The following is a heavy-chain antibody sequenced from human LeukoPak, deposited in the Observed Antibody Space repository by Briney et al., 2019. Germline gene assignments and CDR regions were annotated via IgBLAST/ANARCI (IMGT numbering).Heavy chain of an antibody. Sequence: SVKVSCKASGGTFSSYAISLVRQAPGQGLEWMGGIIPIFGTANYAQKFQGRVTITTDESTSTAYMELSSLRSEDTAVYYCARWGNGGNSLDYWGQGTLVTVSS. CDR2: IIPIFGTA. CDR1: GGTFSSYA. D-gene: IGHD4-23*01. J-gene: IGHJ4*02. V-gene: IGHV1-69*05. CDR3: ARWGNGGNSLDY.